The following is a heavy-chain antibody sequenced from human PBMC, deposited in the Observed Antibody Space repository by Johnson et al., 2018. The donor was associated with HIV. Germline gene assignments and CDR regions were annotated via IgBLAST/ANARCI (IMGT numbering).Heavy chain of an antibody. D-gene: IGHD3-10*01. CDR2: ISYDGSNK. V-gene: IGHV3-30*04. CDR3: ASDWGSRHAFDI. J-gene: IGHJ3*02. Sequence: QMLLVESGGGVVQPGRSLRLSCAASGFTFSSYAMHWVRQAPGKGLEWVAVISYDGSNKYYADSVKGRFTISRDNSKNTLYLQMNSLRAEDTAGYYCASDWGSRHAFDIWGQGTMVTVSS. CDR1: GFTFSSYA.